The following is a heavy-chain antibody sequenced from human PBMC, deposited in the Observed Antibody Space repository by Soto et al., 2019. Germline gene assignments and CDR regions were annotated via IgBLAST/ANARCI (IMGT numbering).Heavy chain of an antibody. Sequence: EVHLVESGGGLVQPGGSLRLSCAASGITFSNYWMTWVRQAPGKGLEWVANIKQDGSEKYYVDSVKGRFTISRDNAKNALYLQMNSLRAEATAVYYCARDQDDSSDAFDIWGQGTMVTVSS. CDR2: IKQDGSEK. CDR3: ARDQDDSSDAFDI. J-gene: IGHJ3*02. CDR1: GITFSNYW. D-gene: IGHD3-3*01. V-gene: IGHV3-7*01.